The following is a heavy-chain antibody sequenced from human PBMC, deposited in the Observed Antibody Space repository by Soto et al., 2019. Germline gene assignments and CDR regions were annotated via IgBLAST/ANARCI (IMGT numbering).Heavy chain of an antibody. Sequence: HPGGSLRLSCAASGFTFSSYWMNWVRQAPGKGLEWVAIISNDGSNKYYIESVRGRFTISRDNSKNMLFLQMNSLRVEDTAVYFCTKDGRFDSDGSLYYYYYGMDVWGQGTTVTVS. CDR1: GFTFSSYW. V-gene: IGHV3-30*18. CDR3: TKDGRFDSDGSLYYYYYGMDV. CDR2: ISNDGSNK. D-gene: IGHD2-15*01. J-gene: IGHJ6*02.